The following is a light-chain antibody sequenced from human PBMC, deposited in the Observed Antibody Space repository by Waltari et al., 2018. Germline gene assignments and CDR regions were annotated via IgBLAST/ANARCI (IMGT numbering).Light chain of an antibody. J-gene: IGLJ3*02. Sequence: QSVLTQPPSASGTPGQRVTISCSGSRSNIGTNYVYWYQQLPGTAPKLLIYRNNQRPSGVPDRCSGSKSGTSASLAIRGLRSEDEADYYCAVWDDSLSGRVFGGGTKVTVL. CDR1: RSNIGTNY. CDR2: RNN. V-gene: IGLV1-47*01. CDR3: AVWDDSLSGRV.